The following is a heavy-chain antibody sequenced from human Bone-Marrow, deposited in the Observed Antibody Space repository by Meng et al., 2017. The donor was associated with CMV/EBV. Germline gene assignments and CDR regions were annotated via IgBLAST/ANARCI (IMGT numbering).Heavy chain of an antibody. CDR3: ATGDCSGGSCHAFDI. Sequence: SVSNVWMTCVRQAPGKGLEWVGSIKRKIEGETTDYAATVKGRFTISRDDSQNTLYLQMSSLKDEDTAVYYCATGDCSGGSCHAFDIWGQGTMVTVSS. J-gene: IGHJ3*02. CDR1: SVSNVW. CDR2: IKRKIEGETT. V-gene: IGHV3-15*01. D-gene: IGHD2-15*01.